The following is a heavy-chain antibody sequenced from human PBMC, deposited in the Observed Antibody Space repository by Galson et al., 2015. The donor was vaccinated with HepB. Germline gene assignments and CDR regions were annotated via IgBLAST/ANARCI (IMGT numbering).Heavy chain of an antibody. D-gene: IGHD1-26*01. CDR2: TWYRSKWYY. J-gene: IGHJ4*02. CDR3: ARTQVGAAYFDY. V-gene: IGHV6-1*01. CDR1: GDSVSSTSAV. Sequence: CAISGDSVSSTSAVWYWVRQSPSRGLEWLGRTWYRSKWYYEFAVSVESRITINPDTSKNQFSLQLSSVTPEDTAVYYCARTQVGAAYFDYWGQGTLVTVSS.